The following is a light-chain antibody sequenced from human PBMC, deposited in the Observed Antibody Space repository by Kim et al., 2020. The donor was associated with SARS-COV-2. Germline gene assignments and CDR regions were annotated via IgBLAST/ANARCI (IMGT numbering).Light chain of an antibody. J-gene: IGLJ2*01. Sequence: SSELTQDPAVSVALGQKVRITCQGDSLRSYYASWYQQKPGQAPVLVIYGKNNRPSGIPDRFSGSSSGNTASLTITGAQAEDEADYYCNSRDSSGNHLMEVFGGGTQLTVL. CDR2: GKN. V-gene: IGLV3-19*01. CDR3: NSRDSSGNHLMEV. CDR1: SLRSYY.